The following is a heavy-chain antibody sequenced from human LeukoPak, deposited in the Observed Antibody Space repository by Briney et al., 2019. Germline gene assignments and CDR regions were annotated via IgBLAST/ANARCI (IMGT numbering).Heavy chain of an antibody. CDR1: GFTFDDYA. J-gene: IGHJ4*02. CDR3: AKAGPASSGCIYFFGY. Sequence: PGGSLRLSCPASGFTFDDYAMHWVRQAPGKGLEWVSLISGDGGSTYYADSVKGRFTISRDNSKNSLYLQMNSLRTEDTALYYYAKAGPASSGCIYFFGYWGQGTLVTASS. V-gene: IGHV3-43*02. CDR2: ISGDGGST. D-gene: IGHD6-19*01.